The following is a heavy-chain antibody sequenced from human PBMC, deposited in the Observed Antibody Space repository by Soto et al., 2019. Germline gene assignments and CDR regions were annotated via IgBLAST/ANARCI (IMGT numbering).Heavy chain of an antibody. CDR3: ASGRGSWGWLQFPL. V-gene: IGHV3-21*01. J-gene: IGHJ4*02. CDR1: GFTFSSYS. D-gene: IGHD5-12*01. Sequence: GGSLRLSCAASGFTFSSYSMNWVRQAPGKGLEWVSSISSSSSYIYYADSVKGRFTISRDNAKNSLYLQMNSLRDEDTAVYYCASGRGSWGWLQFPLWGQGTLVTVSS. CDR2: ISSSSSYI.